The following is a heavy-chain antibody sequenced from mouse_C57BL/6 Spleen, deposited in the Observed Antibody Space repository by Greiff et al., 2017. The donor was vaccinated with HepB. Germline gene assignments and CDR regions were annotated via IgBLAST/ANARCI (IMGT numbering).Heavy chain of an antibody. J-gene: IGHJ3*01. V-gene: IGHV1-26*01. CDR2: INPNNGGT. D-gene: IGHD2-5*01. CDR1: GYTFTDYY. Sequence: EVQLQQSGPELVKPGASVKISCKASGYTFTDYYMNWVKQSHGKSLEWIGDINPNNGGTSYNQKFKGKATLTVDKSSSTAYMELRSLTSEDSAVYYCAPDYYSIAWFAYWGQGTLVTVSA. CDR3: APDYYSIAWFAY.